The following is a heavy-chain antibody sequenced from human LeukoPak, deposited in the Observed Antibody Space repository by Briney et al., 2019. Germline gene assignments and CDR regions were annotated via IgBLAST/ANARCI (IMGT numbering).Heavy chain of an antibody. CDR1: GFTFSDYY. D-gene: IGHD6-6*01. CDR2: ISSSSSYT. Sequence: GGSLRLSCAASGFTFSDYYMSWIRQAPGKGLEWVSYISSSSSYTNYADSVKGRFTISRDNAKNSLYPQMNSLRAEDTAVYYCARIAAGPTWFDPWGQGTLVTVSS. J-gene: IGHJ5*02. CDR3: ARIAAGPTWFDP. V-gene: IGHV3-11*03.